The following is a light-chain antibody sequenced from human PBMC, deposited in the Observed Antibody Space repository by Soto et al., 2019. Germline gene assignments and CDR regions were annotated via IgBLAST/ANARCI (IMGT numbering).Light chain of an antibody. Sequence: QSVLTQPPSVSAAPGQKVTISCSGSSSNIGNNYVSSYQQLPGTAPKLLIFDNNKRPSGIPDRFSGSKSGASATLDITGLQTGDEADYYCGTWDSSLSNVVFGGGTKLTVL. CDR1: SSNIGNNY. J-gene: IGLJ2*01. V-gene: IGLV1-51*01. CDR2: DNN. CDR3: GTWDSSLSNVV.